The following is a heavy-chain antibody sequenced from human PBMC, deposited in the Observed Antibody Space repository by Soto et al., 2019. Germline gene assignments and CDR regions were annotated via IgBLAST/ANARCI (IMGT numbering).Heavy chain of an antibody. CDR1: GYAFTGSY. V-gene: IGHV1-2*04. J-gene: IGHJ4*02. Sequence: ASVKVSCKASGYAFTGSYIHWVRQAPGQGLEWMGWINPNSGATTYAQKFQGWVTMTRDTSINTAYMELSRLTSDDTAIYYCAKNRLVPGAGSYPAFWGQGTLVTVSS. CDR3: AKNRLVPGAGSYPAF. CDR2: INPNSGAT. D-gene: IGHD3-10*01.